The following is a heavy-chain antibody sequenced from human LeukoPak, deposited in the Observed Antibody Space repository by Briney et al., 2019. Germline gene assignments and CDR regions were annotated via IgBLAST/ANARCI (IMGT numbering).Heavy chain of an antibody. CDR2: FDPEDGET. CDR3: ASMVRGVILPFDY. Sequence: ASVKVSCKVSGYTLTELSMHWVRQAPGKGLEWMGGFDPEDGETIYAQKFQGRVIMTEDSSTDTAYMELSSLRSEDTAVYYCASMVRGVILPFDYWGQGTLVTVSS. J-gene: IGHJ4*02. V-gene: IGHV1-24*01. CDR1: GYTLTELS. D-gene: IGHD3-10*01.